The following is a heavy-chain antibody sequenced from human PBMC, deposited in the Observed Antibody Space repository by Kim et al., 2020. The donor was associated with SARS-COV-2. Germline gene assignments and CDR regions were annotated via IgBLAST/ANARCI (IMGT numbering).Heavy chain of an antibody. CDR1: GGTFSSYA. J-gene: IGHJ6*01. D-gene: IGHD3-10*01. CDR2: IIPILGIA. CDR3: ASQITMVRGVITNYGMDV. Sequence: SVKFSCKASGGTFSSYAISWVRQAPGQGLEWMGRIIPILGIANYAQKFQGRVTITADKSTSTAYMELSSLRSEDTAVYYCASQITMVRGVITNYGMDVW. V-gene: IGHV1-69*04.